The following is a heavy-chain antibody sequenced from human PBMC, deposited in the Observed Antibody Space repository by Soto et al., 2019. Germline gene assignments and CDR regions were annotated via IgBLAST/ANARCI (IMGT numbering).Heavy chain of an antibody. J-gene: IGHJ5*02. D-gene: IGHD3-10*01. Sequence: GESLKISCKGSGYSFSSYWIGWVRQMPGKVLEWMGIIYPADSDTRYSPSFQGQVTISADNSFSTAYLQWNSLKASDTAMFYCARHAYYASGSYYADHWGQGTLVTVSS. V-gene: IGHV5-51*01. CDR3: ARHAYYASGSYYADH. CDR2: IYPADSDT. CDR1: GYSFSSYW.